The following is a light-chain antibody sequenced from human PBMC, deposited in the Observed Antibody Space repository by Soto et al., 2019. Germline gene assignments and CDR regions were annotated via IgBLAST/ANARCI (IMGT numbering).Light chain of an antibody. CDR2: SNN. V-gene: IGLV1-44*01. CDR3: AAWDDSLNGRV. CDR1: TSNIGSNT. J-gene: IGLJ1*01. Sequence: VLTQPPSASGTPGQRVTISCSGSTSNIGSNTVNWYQQLPGTAPKLLIYSNNQRPSGVPGRFSGSKSGTSASLAISGLQSEDEADYYCAAWDDSLNGRVFGTGTKVTVL.